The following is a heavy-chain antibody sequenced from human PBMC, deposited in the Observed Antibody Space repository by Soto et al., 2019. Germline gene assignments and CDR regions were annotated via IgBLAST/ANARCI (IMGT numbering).Heavy chain of an antibody. Sequence: QVQLQESGPGLVKPSQTLSLTCTVSGGSISSGDSYWSWIRQPPGKGLEWIGYIYYSGSTYYNPSFKGRVTLSVDTSKNQFSLKLSSGTAADTAGYYCARVSSSSGYGMDVWGQGTTVTVS. CDR3: ARVSSSSGYGMDV. V-gene: IGHV4-30-4*01. D-gene: IGHD6-6*01. J-gene: IGHJ6*02. CDR1: GGSISSGDSY. CDR2: IYYSGST.